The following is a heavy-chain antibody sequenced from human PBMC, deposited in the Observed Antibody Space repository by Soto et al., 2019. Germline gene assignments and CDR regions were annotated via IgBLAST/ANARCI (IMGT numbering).Heavy chain of an antibody. J-gene: IGHJ6*02. Sequence: EVYLLESGGGLVQPGGSLRLSCATSGFTFSSYGMSWVRQAPGKGLEWVSGISVTGTTYYADSVKGRFTISRDSSKNTLHLQMNSLRAEDTALYYCAKDTGVATTSYYYYYGMDVWGQGTTVTVSS. CDR2: ISVTGTT. V-gene: IGHV3-23*01. CDR1: GFTFSSYG. CDR3: AKDTGVATTSYYYYYGMDV. D-gene: IGHD5-12*01.